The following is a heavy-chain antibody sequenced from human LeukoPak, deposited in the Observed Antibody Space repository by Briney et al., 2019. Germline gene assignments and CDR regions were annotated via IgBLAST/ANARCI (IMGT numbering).Heavy chain of an antibody. CDR1: GGSFSGYY. D-gene: IGHD1-26*01. CDR2: INHSGST. Sequence: SETLSLTCAVYGGSFSGYYWSWIRQPPGKGLEWIGEINHSGSTNYNPSLKSRVTISVDTSKNQFSLKLSSVTAADTAVYYCARDRGVGRVGATSRGMDVWGQGTTVTVSS. CDR3: ARDRGVGRVGATSRGMDV. J-gene: IGHJ6*02. V-gene: IGHV4-34*01.